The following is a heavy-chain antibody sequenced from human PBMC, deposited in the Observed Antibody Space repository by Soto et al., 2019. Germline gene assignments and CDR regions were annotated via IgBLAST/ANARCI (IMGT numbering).Heavy chain of an antibody. Sequence: ASVKVSCKASGYTFTGYYMHWVRQAPGQGLEWMGWINPNSGGTNYAQKFQGWVTMTRDTSISTAYMELSRLRSDDTAVYYCARGGGTTMRTRGAFDIWGQGTPVTVSS. CDR3: ARGGGTTMRTRGAFDI. CDR2: INPNSGGT. J-gene: IGHJ3*02. D-gene: IGHD3-22*01. CDR1: GYTFTGYY. V-gene: IGHV1-2*04.